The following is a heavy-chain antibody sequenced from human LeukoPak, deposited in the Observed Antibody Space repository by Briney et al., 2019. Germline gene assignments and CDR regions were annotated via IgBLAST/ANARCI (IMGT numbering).Heavy chain of an antibody. CDR3: ATLGGAIDY. Sequence: GGSLRLSCAASGFTFSRFWMSWARQAPGKGLEWVANIKHDGSQKYYVDSAKGRFTISRDNAKNSLYLQMNSLRAEDTAVYYCATLGGAIDYWGQGTLVTVSS. CDR1: GFTFSRFW. V-gene: IGHV3-7*05. CDR2: IKHDGSQK. D-gene: IGHD1-26*01. J-gene: IGHJ4*02.